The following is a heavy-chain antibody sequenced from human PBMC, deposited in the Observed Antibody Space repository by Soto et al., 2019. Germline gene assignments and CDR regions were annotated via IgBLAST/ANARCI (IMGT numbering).Heavy chain of an antibody. J-gene: IGHJ6*02. CDR3: ARGGDYYGSGSYYPIWYYYGMDV. V-gene: IGHV1-69*13. CDR1: GGTFSSYA. D-gene: IGHD3-10*01. CDR2: IIPIFGTA. Sequence: GASVKVSCKASGGTFSSYAISWVRQAPGQGLEWMGGIIPIFGTANCAQKFQGRVTITADESTSTAYMELSSLRSEDTAVYYCARGGDYYGSGSYYPIWYYYGMDVWGQGTTVTISS.